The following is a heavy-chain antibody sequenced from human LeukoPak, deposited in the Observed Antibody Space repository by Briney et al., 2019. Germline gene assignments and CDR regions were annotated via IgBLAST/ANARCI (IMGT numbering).Heavy chain of an antibody. J-gene: IGHJ4*02. CDR2: INHSGST. CDR1: GGSFSGYY. V-gene: IGHV4-34*01. CDR3: ARRRGWYSLGLYYFDY. Sequence: SETLSLTCAVYGGSFSGYYWSWLRQPPGKGLEWIGEINHSGSTNYNPSLKSRVTISVDTSKNQFSLKLSSVTAADTAVYYCARRRGWYSLGLYYFDYWGQGTLVTVSS. D-gene: IGHD6-19*01.